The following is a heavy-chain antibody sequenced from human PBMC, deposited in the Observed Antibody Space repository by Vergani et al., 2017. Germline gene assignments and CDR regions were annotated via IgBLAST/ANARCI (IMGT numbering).Heavy chain of an antibody. CDR3: AREALLGLGFGERGRYWFDP. Sequence: QVQLQESGPGLVKPSQTLSLTCTVSGGSISSGSYYWSWIRQPAGKGLEWIGRIYTSGSTNYNPSLKSRVTISVDTSKNQFSLKLSSVTAADTAVYYCAREALLGLGFGERGRYWFDPWGQGTLVTVSS. CDR2: IYTSGST. CDR1: GGSISSGSYY. V-gene: IGHV4-61*02. J-gene: IGHJ5*02. D-gene: IGHD3-10*01.